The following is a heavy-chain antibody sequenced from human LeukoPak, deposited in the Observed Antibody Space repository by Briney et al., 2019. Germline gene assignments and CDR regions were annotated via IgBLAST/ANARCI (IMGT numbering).Heavy chain of an antibody. CDR3: ARDALRPAGIAAAGTWDY. CDR2: ISSSGSTI. D-gene: IGHD6-13*01. Sequence: PGGSLRLSCAASGFTFSSYSMNWVRQAPGKGLEWVSSISSSGSTIYYADSVKGRFTISRDNAKNSLYLQMNSLRAEDTAVYYCARDALRPAGIAAAGTWDYWGQGTLVTVSS. V-gene: IGHV3-48*04. J-gene: IGHJ4*02. CDR1: GFTFSSYS.